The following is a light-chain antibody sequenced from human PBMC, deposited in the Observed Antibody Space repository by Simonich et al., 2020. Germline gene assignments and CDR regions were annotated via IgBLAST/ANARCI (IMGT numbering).Light chain of an antibody. CDR1: ALPKKY. V-gene: IGLV3-10*01. CDR3: YSTDSSGNHVV. Sequence: SYELTQPPSVSVSPGQTARITCSGDALPKKYAYWYQQKSGQAPVLGIYEDSKRPSGVPDRVSGSSSGTIANLTISGAQVEDEADYYCYSTDSSGNHVVFGGGTKLTVL. J-gene: IGLJ2*01. CDR2: EDS.